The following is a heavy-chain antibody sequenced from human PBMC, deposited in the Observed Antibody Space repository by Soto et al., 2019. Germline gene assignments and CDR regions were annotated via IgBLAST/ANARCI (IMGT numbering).Heavy chain of an antibody. V-gene: IGHV1-18*01. J-gene: IGHJ4*02. Sequence: QVQLVQSGAEVKKPGASVKVSCKASGYTFTSYGISWVRQAPGQGLEWMGWISAYNGNTNYAQKLKGRVTMTTDTSTSTAYMELRSLRSDDTAVYYCARSWEQWLVWGSEGAEIWGQGTLVTVSS. CDR2: ISAYNGNT. D-gene: IGHD6-19*01. CDR1: GYTFTSYG. CDR3: ARSWEQWLVWGSEGAEI.